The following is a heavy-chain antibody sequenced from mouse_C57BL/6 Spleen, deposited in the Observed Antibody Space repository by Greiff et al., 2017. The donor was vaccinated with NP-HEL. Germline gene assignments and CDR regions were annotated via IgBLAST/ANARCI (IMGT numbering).Heavy chain of an antibody. J-gene: IGHJ3*01. Sequence: EVKLMESGGGLVKPGGSLKLSCAASGFTFSDYGMHWVRQAPEKGLEWVAYISSGSSTIYYADTVKGRFTISRDNAKNTLFLQMTSLRSEDTAMYYCARAYGSSRSIAYWGQGTLVTVSA. CDR1: GFTFSDYG. CDR3: ARAYGSSRSIAY. V-gene: IGHV5-17*01. D-gene: IGHD1-1*01. CDR2: ISSGSSTI.